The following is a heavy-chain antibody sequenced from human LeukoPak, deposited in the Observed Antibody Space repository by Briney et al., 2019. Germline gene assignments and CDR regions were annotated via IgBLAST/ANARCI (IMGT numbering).Heavy chain of an antibody. CDR1: GFTFSSYS. J-gene: IGHJ4*02. D-gene: IGHD5-18*01. CDR2: ISSSSSTK. Sequence: RGSLRLSCAASGFTFSSYSMNWVRQAPGKGLEWVSYISSSSSTKYYADSVKGRFTISRDNAKNSLYLQMNSLRAEDTAVYYCARDLTRGYTYGFDYWGQGTLVTVSS. CDR3: ARDLTRGYTYGFDY. V-gene: IGHV3-48*04.